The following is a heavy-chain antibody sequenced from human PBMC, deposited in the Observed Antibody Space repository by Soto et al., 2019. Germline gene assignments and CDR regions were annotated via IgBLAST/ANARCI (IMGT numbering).Heavy chain of an antibody. Sequence: PSETLSLTCTVSGISVSTSDYYWGWVRQPPGKGLDWIGNIYDRGSTFYNPSLRSRVTLSVDTSKNQFSLRLNSVTAADTAVYFCAGFVVPASRNSDFDYWGQGTLVTVSS. J-gene: IGHJ4*02. D-gene: IGHD2-15*01. CDR2: IYDRGST. CDR3: AGFVVPASRNSDFDY. CDR1: GISVSTSDYY. V-gene: IGHV4-39*01.